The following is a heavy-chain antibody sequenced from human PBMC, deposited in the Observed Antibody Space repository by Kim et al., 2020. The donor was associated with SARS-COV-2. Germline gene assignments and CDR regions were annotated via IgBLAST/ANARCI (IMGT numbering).Heavy chain of an antibody. Sequence: SETLSLTCTVSGGSISSYYWSWIRQPPGKGLEWIGYIYYSGSTNYNPSLKSRVTISVDTSKNQFSLKLSSVTAADTAVYYCARATTVVPAVSHYYYYGM. CDR3: ARATTVVPAVSHYYYYGM. V-gene: IGHV4-59*01. D-gene: IGHD2-2*01. CDR2: IYYSGST. CDR1: GGSISSYY. J-gene: IGHJ6*01.